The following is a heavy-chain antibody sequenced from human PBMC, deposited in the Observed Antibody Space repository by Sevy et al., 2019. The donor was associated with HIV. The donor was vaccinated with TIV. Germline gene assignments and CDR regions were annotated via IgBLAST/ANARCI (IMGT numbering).Heavy chain of an antibody. CDR3: VRAVATNGSF. J-gene: IGHJ4*02. D-gene: IGHD2-15*01. CDR2: INQNGSVT. V-gene: IGHV3-7*01. Sequence: GGSLRLSCAASGFSINSFWMNWVRQTPGKGLEWVANINQNGSVTYYVDSVKGRFTISRDNSRNLLYLQMTSLRVEDTALYYCVRAVATNGSFWGQGTLVTVSS. CDR1: GFSINSFW.